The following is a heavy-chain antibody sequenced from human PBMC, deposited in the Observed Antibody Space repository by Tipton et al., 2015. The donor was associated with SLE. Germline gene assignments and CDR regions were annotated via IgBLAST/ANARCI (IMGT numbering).Heavy chain of an antibody. Sequence: SLRLSCAASGFTFSSYGMHWVRQAPGKGLEWVAFIRYDGSNKYYADSVEGRFTISRDNSKNTLYLQMNSLRAEDTAMYYCARGPGVVTYDSGGVFDYWGQGTLVTVSS. CDR2: IRYDGSNK. D-gene: IGHD5-12*01. J-gene: IGHJ4*02. V-gene: IGHV3-30*02. CDR3: ARGPGVVTYDSGGVFDY. CDR1: GFTFSSYG.